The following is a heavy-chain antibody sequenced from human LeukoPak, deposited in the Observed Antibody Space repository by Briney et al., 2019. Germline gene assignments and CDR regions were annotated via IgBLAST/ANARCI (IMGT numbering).Heavy chain of an antibody. CDR1: GFTFRDYY. D-gene: IGHD2-15*01. V-gene: IGHV3-11*04. CDR3: ARELSGSISRHFDY. Sequence: GGSLRLSCAASGFTFRDYYMTWIRQAPGKGLEWISYISRSGDTLYYADSVEGRFSISRDNAKNALYLQMNSLRAEDTAVFYCARELSGSISRHFDYWGQGTLVTVSS. J-gene: IGHJ4*02. CDR2: ISRSGDTL.